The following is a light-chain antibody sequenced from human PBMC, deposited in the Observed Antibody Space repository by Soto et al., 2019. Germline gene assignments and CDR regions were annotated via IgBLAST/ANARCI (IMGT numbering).Light chain of an antibody. V-gene: IGKV3-11*01. J-gene: IGKJ1*01. CDR2: DAS. CDR3: QQRSNWPM. Sequence: EIVMTQSPATLSLSPWERATLSFRASQSVSSYLAWYQQKPGQAPRLLIYDASNRATGIPARFSGSGSGTDFTLTISSLEPEDFAVYYCQQRSNWPMFGQGTKVDI. CDR1: QSVSSY.